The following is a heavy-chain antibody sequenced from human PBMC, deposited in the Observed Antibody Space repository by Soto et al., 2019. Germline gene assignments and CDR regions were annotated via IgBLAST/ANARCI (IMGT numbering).Heavy chain of an antibody. V-gene: IGHV3-23*01. Sequence: EVQLLESGGGLVQPGGSLRLSCAASGFTFSSYAMSWVRQAPGKGLEWVSAISGSGGSTYYADSVKGRFTISRDNSKNTLYLQMNSLRAEDTAVYYCAKLGDPTKAKGGQQPAPASGYYYYGMDVWGQGTTVTVSS. CDR2: ISGSGGST. D-gene: IGHD6-13*01. CDR3: AKLGDPTKAKGGQQPAPASGYYYYGMDV. J-gene: IGHJ6*02. CDR1: GFTFSSYA.